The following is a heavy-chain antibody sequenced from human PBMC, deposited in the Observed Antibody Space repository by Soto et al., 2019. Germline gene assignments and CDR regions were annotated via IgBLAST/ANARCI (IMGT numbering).Heavy chain of an antibody. CDR1: GYTFTSYG. D-gene: IGHD3-9*01. CDR2: ISAYNGNT. Sequence: QVQLVQSGAEVKKPGASVKVSCKASGYTFTSYGISWVRQAPGQGFEWMGWISAYNGNTNYAQKLQGRVTMTTDTSTRTAYMELRSLRSDDTAVYYCARAYFDWSPSPPTVYWGQGPLVTVSS. CDR3: ARAYFDWSPSPPTVY. V-gene: IGHV1-18*01. J-gene: IGHJ4*02.